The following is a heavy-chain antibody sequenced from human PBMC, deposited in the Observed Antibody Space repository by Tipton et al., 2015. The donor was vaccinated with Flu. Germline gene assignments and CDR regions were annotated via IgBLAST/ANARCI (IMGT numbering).Heavy chain of an antibody. CDR2: INHSGST. J-gene: IGHJ5*02. V-gene: IGHV4-34*01. CDR3: ARGGEVYAIFLWFAP. D-gene: IGHD2-8*01. Sequence: TLSLTCAVYGGSFSGYYWSWIRQPPGKGLEWIGEINHSGSTNYNPSLKSRVTISVDTSKNQFSLKLSSVTAADTAMYYCARGGEVYAIFLWFAPWGQGPLVPVSS. CDR1: GGSFSGYY.